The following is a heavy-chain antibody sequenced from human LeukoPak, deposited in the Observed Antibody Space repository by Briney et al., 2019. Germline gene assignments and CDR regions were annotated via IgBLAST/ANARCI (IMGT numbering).Heavy chain of an antibody. Sequence: GESLKISCKGSGYSFTSYWIGWVRQMPGKGLEWVGIIYPGDSDTRYSPSFQGQVTVSADKSISTAYLQWSSLKASDTAMYYCARQSLMYYYDSSGCYLDALDIWGQGTMVTVSS. CDR3: ARQSLMYYYDSSGCYLDALDI. J-gene: IGHJ3*02. D-gene: IGHD3-22*01. V-gene: IGHV5-51*01. CDR2: IYPGDSDT. CDR1: GYSFTSYW.